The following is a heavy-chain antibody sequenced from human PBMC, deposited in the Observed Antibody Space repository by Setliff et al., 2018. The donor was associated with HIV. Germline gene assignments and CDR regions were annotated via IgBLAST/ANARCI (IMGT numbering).Heavy chain of an antibody. D-gene: IGHD5-12*01. CDR1: GGSISSYY. CDR3: AREIWGQVAHVPYGMDV. V-gene: IGHV4-4*07. Sequence: SETLSLTCTVSGGSISSYYWSWIRQPAGKGLEWIGRFYTSGSTNYNPSLKSRVTMSVDTSKNQFSLKVRYVTAADTTIYYCAREIWGQVAHVPYGMDVWGQGTTVTVSS. CDR2: FYTSGST. J-gene: IGHJ6*02.